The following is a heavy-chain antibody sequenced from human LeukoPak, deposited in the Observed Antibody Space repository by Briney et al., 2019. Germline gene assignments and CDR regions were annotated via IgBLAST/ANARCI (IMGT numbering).Heavy chain of an antibody. J-gene: IGHJ6*03. V-gene: IGHV1-18*01. CDR1: DYTFTSYG. CDR2: ITAYNDNT. Sequence: ASVKVSCKASDYTFTSYGISWVRQAPGQGLEWMGWITAYNDNTYYAQKFQGRVTITADKSTSTSYMELSSLRSEDTAVYYCARDKGGYNYGLRVDYYYYYMDVWGKGTTVIVSS. CDR3: ARDKGGYNYGLRVDYYYYYMDV. D-gene: IGHD5-18*01.